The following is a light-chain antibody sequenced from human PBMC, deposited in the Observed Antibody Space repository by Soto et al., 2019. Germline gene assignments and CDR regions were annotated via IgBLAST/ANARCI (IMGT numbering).Light chain of an antibody. CDR3: QQYNSYLIT. J-gene: IGKJ5*01. Sequence: DIQITQSPSTLSASVGDRFTITFLASQSISSWLAWYQQKPGKAPKLLIYDASSLESGVPSRFSGSGSGTEFTLTISSLQPDDFATYYCQQYNSYLITFGQGTRLEIK. CDR2: DAS. V-gene: IGKV1-5*01. CDR1: QSISSW.